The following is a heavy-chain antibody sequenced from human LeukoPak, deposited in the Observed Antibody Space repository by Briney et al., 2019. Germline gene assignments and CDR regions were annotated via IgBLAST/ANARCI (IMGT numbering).Heavy chain of an antibody. J-gene: IGHJ4*02. CDR2: MNPNSGNT. V-gene: IGHV1-8*01. CDR3: ASEHGSSGWG. D-gene: IGHD6-19*01. CDR1: GYTITSYD. Sequence: ASVKVSCKASGYTITSYDINWVRQATGQGLERMGWMNPNSGNTSYEHKFQGRVTMTSNTSLSTAYMELSCLRSEDTAVYYCASEHGSSGWGWGQGTLVTVSS.